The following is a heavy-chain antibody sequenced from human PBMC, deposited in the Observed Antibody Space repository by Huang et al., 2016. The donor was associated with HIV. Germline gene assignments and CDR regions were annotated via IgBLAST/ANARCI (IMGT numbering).Heavy chain of an antibody. CDR3: ARLFDYGDTFDY. J-gene: IGHJ4*02. CDR2: IYPGGSDT. D-gene: IGHD4-17*01. CDR1: GYSFTSYW. Sequence: EVQLVQSGAEVKKPGESLKISCKGFGYSFTSYWIGWVRQMPGKGLEGMGIIYPGGSDTRYSPSFRGHVTISADKSVSTAYLQWSDLKASDTAMYYCARLFDYGDTFDYWGQGTLVTVSS. V-gene: IGHV5-51*01.